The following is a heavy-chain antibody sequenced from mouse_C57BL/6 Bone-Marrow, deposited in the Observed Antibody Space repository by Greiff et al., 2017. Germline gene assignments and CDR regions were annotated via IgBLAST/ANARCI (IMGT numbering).Heavy chain of an antibody. J-gene: IGHJ3*01. V-gene: IGHV10-1*01. CDR1: GFSFNTYA. Sequence: EVQLVESGGGLVQPKGSLKLSCAASGFSFNTYAMNWVRQAPGKGLEWVARIRSKSNNYATYYADSVKDRFTISRDDSESMLYLQMNNLKTEDTAMYYCVRRGDGSSYVWFAYWGQGTLVTVSA. D-gene: IGHD1-1*01. CDR2: IRSKSNNYAT. CDR3: VRRGDGSSYVWFAY.